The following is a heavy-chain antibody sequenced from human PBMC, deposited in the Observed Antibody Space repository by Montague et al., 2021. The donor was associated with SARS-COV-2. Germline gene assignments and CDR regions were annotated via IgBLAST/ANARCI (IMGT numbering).Heavy chain of an antibody. J-gene: IGHJ6*02. D-gene: IGHD3-9*01. CDR1: GGSISSSSYY. V-gene: IGHV4-39*07. Sequence: SETLSLTCTVSGGSISSSSYYWGWIRKPPGKGLEWIGSIYYIGSTYYIPPLKSRATISLDPSKNQFSLKLSSVTAADTAVYYCARDGSLRFEILIGPRHYYYGMDVWGQGTTVTVSS. CDR3: ARDGSLRFEILIGPRHYYYGMDV. CDR2: IYYIGST.